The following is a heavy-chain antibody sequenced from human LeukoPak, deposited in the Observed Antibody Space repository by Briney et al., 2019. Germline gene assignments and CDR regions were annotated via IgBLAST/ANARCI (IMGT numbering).Heavy chain of an antibody. CDR3: ARDYGDYVFDY. Sequence: ASVKVSCKTSGYTFTGYYMHWVRHAPGPGLDRMGWINPNSGGTNYAQKFQGRVTMTRDTSISTAYMELSRLRSDDTAVYYCARDYGDYVFDYWGQGTLVTVSS. V-gene: IGHV1-2*02. J-gene: IGHJ4*02. CDR2: INPNSGGT. D-gene: IGHD4-17*01. CDR1: GYTFTGYY.